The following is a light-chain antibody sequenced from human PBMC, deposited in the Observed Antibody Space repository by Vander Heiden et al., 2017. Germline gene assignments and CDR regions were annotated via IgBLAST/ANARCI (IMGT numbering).Light chain of an antibody. CDR3: QQYWGT. J-gene: IGKJ1*01. Sequence: DIQMTQSPSTVSASVGDRVTITSRASQSISSWLDWYQQKPGKAPKLLIYDADSVESGVPTRCSGSGDGTEFTLTISSLQPDDFETYYCQQYWGTFGQGTKVEIK. CDR2: DAD. V-gene: IGKV1-5*01. CDR1: QSISSW.